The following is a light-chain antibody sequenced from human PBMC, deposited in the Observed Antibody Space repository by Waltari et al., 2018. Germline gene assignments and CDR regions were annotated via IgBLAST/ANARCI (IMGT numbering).Light chain of an antibody. Sequence: QSMLTQPPSVSGAPGQRVTISCTGSSSNIGAGHDVHWYQVFPGTGPKLLIDGNNNRPSGVPDRFSGSKSGTSASLTITGLQAEDEADYYCHSFDTSLSDGVVFGGGTKVTVL. J-gene: IGLJ3*02. V-gene: IGLV1-40*01. CDR2: GNN. CDR1: SSNIGAGHD. CDR3: HSFDTSLSDGVV.